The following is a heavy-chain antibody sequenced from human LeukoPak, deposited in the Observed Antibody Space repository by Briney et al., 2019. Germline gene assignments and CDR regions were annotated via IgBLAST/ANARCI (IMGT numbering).Heavy chain of an antibody. D-gene: IGHD6-13*01. CDR1: GFTFSSYE. V-gene: IGHV3-48*03. J-gene: IGHJ5*02. Sequence: GGSLRLSCAASGFTFSSYEMNWVRQAPGKGLEWVSYNSSSGSTIYYADSVKGRFTISRDNAKNSLYLQMNSLRAEDTAVYYCARDGVGSSSWTPNWFDPWGQGTLVTVSS. CDR2: NSSSGSTI. CDR3: ARDGVGSSSWTPNWFDP.